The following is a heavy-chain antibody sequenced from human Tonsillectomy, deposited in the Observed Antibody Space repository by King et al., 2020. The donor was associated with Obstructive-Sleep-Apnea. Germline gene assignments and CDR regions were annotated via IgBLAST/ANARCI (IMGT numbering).Heavy chain of an antibody. V-gene: IGHV1-18*01. J-gene: IGHJ6*02. CDR3: ARDPPPYSRDYYGMDV. Sequence: VQLVESGAEVKRPGASVKVSCKASGYTFTSYGISWVRQAPGQGLEWMGWISPYNGNTYYAQKVQGRVTMTTDTSTSTAYMEVRSLRSDETAAYYCARDPPPYSRDYYGMDVWGQGTTVTVSS. D-gene: IGHD4-11*01. CDR2: ISPYNGNT. CDR1: GYTFTSYG.